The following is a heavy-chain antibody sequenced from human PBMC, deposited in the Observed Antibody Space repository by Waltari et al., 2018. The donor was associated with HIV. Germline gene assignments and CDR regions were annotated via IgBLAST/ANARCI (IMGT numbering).Heavy chain of an antibody. CDR1: GFTLTDYA. CDR2: LWPDGNTS. V-gene: IGHV3-33*08. J-gene: IGHJ4*02. D-gene: IGHD3-10*01. Sequence: QVHLVESGGTVVQPGKSLRLPCVTDGFTLTDYAMSWFRQTPGAGLQWVAILWPDGNTSFYAPFVGGRFSISRDNTKKTVFLQMRALRADDTGVYFCARQGNTGTYFGGHRWGRGT. CDR3: ARQGNTGTYFGGHR.